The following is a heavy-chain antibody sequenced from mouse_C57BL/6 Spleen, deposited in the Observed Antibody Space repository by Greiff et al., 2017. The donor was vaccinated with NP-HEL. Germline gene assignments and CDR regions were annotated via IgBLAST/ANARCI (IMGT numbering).Heavy chain of an antibody. CDR2: IYPGDGDT. J-gene: IGHJ4*01. D-gene: IGHD2-3*01. V-gene: IGHV1-82*01. Sequence: VQLQESGPELVKPGASVKISCKASGYAFSSSWMNWVKQRPGKGLEWIGRIYPGDGDTNYNGKFKGKATLTADKSSSTAYMQLSSLTSEDSAVYFCARRDGYYPYYYAMDYWGQGTSVTVSS. CDR3: ARRDGYYPYYYAMDY. CDR1: GYAFSSSW.